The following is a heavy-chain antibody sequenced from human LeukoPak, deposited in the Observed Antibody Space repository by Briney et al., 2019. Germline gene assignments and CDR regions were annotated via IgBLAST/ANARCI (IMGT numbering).Heavy chain of an antibody. CDR2: IYTSGST. V-gene: IGHV4-61*02. Sequence: SQTLSLTCTVSGGSISSGSYYWSWIRQPARKGLEWIGRIYTSGSTNYNPSLKSRVTISADTSKNQFSLKLSSVTAADTAVYYCARDSSVGADYWGQGTLVTVSS. J-gene: IGHJ4*02. CDR1: GGSISSGSYY. CDR3: ARDSSVGADY. D-gene: IGHD1-26*01.